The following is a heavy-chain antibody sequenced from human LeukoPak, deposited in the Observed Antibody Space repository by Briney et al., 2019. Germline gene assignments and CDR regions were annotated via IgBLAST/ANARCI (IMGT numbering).Heavy chain of an antibody. CDR2: IYPGDSDT. J-gene: IGHJ4*02. D-gene: IGHD3-22*01. Sequence: GESLKISCKGSGYSFTSYWIGWVRQMPGKGLEWMGIIYPGDSDTRYSPSFQGQVTISADKSISTAYLQWSSLKASDTAMYYCARLPPYYYDSSGYYYGYYFDCWGQGTLVTVSS. V-gene: IGHV5-51*01. CDR1: GYSFTSYW. CDR3: ARLPPYYYDSSGYYYGYYFDC.